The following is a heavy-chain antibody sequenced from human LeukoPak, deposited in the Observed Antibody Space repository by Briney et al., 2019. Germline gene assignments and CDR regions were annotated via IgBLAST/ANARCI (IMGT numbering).Heavy chain of an antibody. J-gene: IGHJ4*02. D-gene: IGHD2-21*01. CDR2: ISHTEGT. V-gene: IGHV4-34*01. CDR3: ARIRCGHSGFVCYNL. Sequence: SETLSLTCGVFGVSINDYYWSWIRQSPRKGLEWIGEISHTEGTSYNPSLESRVTISVGTSENKLSLKLIFVTAPDTAVYYCARIRCGHSGFVCYNLWGLGTLVTVSS. CDR1: GVSINDYY.